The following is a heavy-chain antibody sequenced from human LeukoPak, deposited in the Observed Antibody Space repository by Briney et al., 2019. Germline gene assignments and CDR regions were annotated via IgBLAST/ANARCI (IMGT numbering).Heavy chain of an antibody. CDR1: GYTFTGYY. CDR2: INPNSGGT. J-gene: IGHJ5*02. V-gene: IGHV1-2*02. CDR3: ARGDYSSDDWFDP. Sequence: ASVEVSCKASGYTFTGYYMHWVRRAPGHGLEWMGWINPNSGGTNYAQKFHGRVTMTRDTSISTAYMELSRLRSDDTAVYYCARGDYSSDDWFDPWGQGTLVTVSS. D-gene: IGHD6-25*01.